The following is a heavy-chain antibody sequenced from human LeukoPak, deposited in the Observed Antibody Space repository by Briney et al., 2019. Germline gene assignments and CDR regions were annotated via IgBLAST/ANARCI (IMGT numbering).Heavy chain of an antibody. CDR2: IGSSGTTI. J-gene: IGHJ4*02. V-gene: IGHV3-48*03. D-gene: IGHD6-19*01. CDR1: GFSFSIYE. Sequence: GGSLRISCAASGFSFSIYEMNWVRQAPGKGLEWVSNIGSSGTTIYYADSVKGRFTISRDNAKNSLYLQMNSLRAEDTAVYYCATLTVASSFDYWGQGTLVPVSS. CDR3: ATLTVASSFDY.